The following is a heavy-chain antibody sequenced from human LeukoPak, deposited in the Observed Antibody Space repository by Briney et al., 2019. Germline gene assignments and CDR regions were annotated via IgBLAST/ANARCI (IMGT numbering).Heavy chain of an antibody. D-gene: IGHD6-19*01. V-gene: IGHV3-30*18. Sequence: GGSLRLFCAASGFRFSTYGMHWVRQAPGKGLEWVAVISYDGVDTYYGDSVKGRFTISRDNSKNMLSLQMNSLRPEDTAVYNCAKVAGWDLLIDAFDIWGQGTMVTVSS. CDR1: GFRFSTYG. CDR2: ISYDGVDT. J-gene: IGHJ3*02. CDR3: AKVAGWDLLIDAFDI.